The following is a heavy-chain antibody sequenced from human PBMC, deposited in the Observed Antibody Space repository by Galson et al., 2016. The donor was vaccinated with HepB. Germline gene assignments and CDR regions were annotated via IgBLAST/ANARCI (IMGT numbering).Heavy chain of an antibody. CDR1: GFTLSSYA. Sequence: SLRLSCAASGFTLSSYAMSWVRQAPGKGLEWVSGISGRGGSTYYADSVEGRFTISRDNSKNTLYLQMKSLRAEDTAVYYCAKSLLGVTLVSYYYGMDVWGQGTTVTVSS. J-gene: IGHJ6*02. V-gene: IGHV3-23*01. CDR2: ISGRGGST. D-gene: IGHD2-21*02. CDR3: AKSLLGVTLVSYYYGMDV.